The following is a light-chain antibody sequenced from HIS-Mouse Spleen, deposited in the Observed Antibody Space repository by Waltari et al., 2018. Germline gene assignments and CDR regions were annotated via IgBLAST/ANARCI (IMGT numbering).Light chain of an antibody. J-gene: IGKJ1*01. Sequence: DIQMTQSPSTLSASVGDRFTITCRDSQSISSWLAWYQQKPGKAPKLLIYKASSLESGVPSRFSGSGSGTEFTLTISSLQPDDFATYYCQQYNSYSRTFGQGTKVEIK. V-gene: IGKV1-5*03. CDR2: KAS. CDR1: QSISSW. CDR3: QQYNSYSRT.